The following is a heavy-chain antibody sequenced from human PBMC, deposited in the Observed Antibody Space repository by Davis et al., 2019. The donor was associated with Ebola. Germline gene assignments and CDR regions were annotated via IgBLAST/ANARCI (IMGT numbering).Heavy chain of an antibody. D-gene: IGHD6-19*01. J-gene: IGHJ3*02. V-gene: IGHV5-51*01. Sequence: GESLKISCKGSGYNFNNYWIGWVRQMPGRGLEWMGIIYPGDSDTTYSPSFQGQVTISADRSISTAYLQWSSLKASDTAIYYCALLPYRSTWNDGFDIWGQGTMVTVSS. CDR3: ALLPYRSTWNDGFDI. CDR2: IYPGDSDT. CDR1: GYNFNNYW.